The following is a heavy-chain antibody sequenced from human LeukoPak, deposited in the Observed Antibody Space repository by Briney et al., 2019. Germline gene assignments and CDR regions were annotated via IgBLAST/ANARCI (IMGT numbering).Heavy chain of an antibody. V-gene: IGHV3-7*01. CDR2: IKQDGSET. Sequence: GGSLRLSCAASGFTVSDAWMSWVRQVPGKGLEWVANIKQDGSETTYADSVRGRFTIFRDNAKDSVYLQMNSLRAEDSATYYCVREGFYFFDFWGQGTLVTVSS. CDR3: VREGFYFFDF. CDR1: GFTVSDAW. J-gene: IGHJ4*01.